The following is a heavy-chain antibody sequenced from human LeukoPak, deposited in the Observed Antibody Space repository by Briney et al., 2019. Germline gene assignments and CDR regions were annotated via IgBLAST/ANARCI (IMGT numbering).Heavy chain of an antibody. J-gene: IGHJ4*02. CDR2: ISYDVSNK. V-gene: IGHV3-30*18. CDR3: AKDLKRDLTDGFDY. CDR1: GFTVSSNY. Sequence: GGSLRLSCAASGFTVSSNYMSWVRQAPGKGLEWVALISYDVSNKYYADSVKGRFTISRDNSKNTLYLQMNSLRAEDTAVYYCAKDLKRDLTDGFDYWGQGTLVTVSS. D-gene: IGHD6-25*01.